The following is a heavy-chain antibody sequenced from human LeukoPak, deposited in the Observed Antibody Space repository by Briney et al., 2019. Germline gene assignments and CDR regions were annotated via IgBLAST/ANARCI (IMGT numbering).Heavy chain of an antibody. J-gene: IGHJ1*01. D-gene: IGHD2-2*01. V-gene: IGHV3-74*01. CDR2: INPDGSST. Sequence: GGSLRLSCAASGFTFSTSWMHWVRQAPGKGLVWVSRINPDGSSTNYADSVKGRFTISRDNAKNTLYLQMGSLRAEDMAVYYCARDQCSTTSCKYFQHWGQGTLVTVSS. CDR1: GFTFSTSW. CDR3: ARDQCSTTSCKYFQH.